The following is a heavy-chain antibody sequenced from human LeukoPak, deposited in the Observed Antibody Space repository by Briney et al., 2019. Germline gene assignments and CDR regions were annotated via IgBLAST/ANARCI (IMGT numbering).Heavy chain of an antibody. CDR1: GGSISSSSYY. CDR2: IYYSGST. J-gene: IGHJ6*03. CDR3: AREDLTYSSSWYEGFYYYMDV. D-gene: IGHD6-13*01. Sequence: PSETLSLTCTVSGGSISSSSYYWGWIRQPPGKGLEWIGSIYYSGSTYYNPSLKGRVTISVDTSKNQFSLKLSSVTAADTAVYYCAREDLTYSSSWYEGFYYYMDVWGKGTTVTVSS. V-gene: IGHV4-39*07.